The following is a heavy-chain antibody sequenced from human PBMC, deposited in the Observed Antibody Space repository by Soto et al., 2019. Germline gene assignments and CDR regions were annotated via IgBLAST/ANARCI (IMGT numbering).Heavy chain of an antibody. J-gene: IGHJ6*02. CDR3: AREYSGYDDYYYYGMDV. CDR1: GGTFSSYA. D-gene: IGHD5-12*01. V-gene: IGHV1-69*13. CDR2: IIPIFGTA. Sequence: SVKVSCKASGGTFSSYAISWVRRAPGQGLEWMGGIIPIFGTANYAQKFQGRVTITADESTSTAYMELSSLRSEDTAVYYCAREYSGYDDYYYYGMDVWGQGTTVTVSS.